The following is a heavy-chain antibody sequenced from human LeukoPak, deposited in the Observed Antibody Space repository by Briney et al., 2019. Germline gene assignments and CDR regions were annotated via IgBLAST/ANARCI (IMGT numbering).Heavy chain of an antibody. J-gene: IGHJ4*02. D-gene: IGHD5-18*01. CDR1: GGSISSGGYY. Sequence: SETLSLTCTVSGGSISSGGYYWIWIRQHPGKGLEWIGYIYYSGSTYYNPSLKSRVTISVDTSKNQFSLKLSSVTAADTAVYYVASENRAMVTLEYWGQGTLVTVSS. CDR3: ASENRAMVTLEY. V-gene: IGHV4-31*03. CDR2: IYYSGST.